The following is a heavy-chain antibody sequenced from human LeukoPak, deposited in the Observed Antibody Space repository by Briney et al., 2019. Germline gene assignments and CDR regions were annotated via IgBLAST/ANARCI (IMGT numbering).Heavy chain of an antibody. CDR1: GYTFTSYG. CDR3: ARPSTTVTTIIEPYFDY. V-gene: IGHV1-18*01. Sequence: ASVKVSCKASGYTFTSYGISWVRQAPGQGLEWMGWISAYNGNTNYAQKLQGRVTMTTDTSTSTAYMELRSLRSDDTAVYYCARPSTTVTTIIEPYFDYWGQGTLVTVSS. J-gene: IGHJ4*02. CDR2: ISAYNGNT. D-gene: IGHD4-11*01.